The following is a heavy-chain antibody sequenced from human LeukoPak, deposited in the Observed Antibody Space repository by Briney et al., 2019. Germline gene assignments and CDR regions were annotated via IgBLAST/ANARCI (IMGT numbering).Heavy chain of an antibody. CDR2: IRPTDGAT. V-gene: IGHV1-2*02. Sequence: ASVKVSCKASGYIFTDLFFHWVRQAPGQGLEWMGWIRPTDGATKVAQKFQGRVTLTRDTSISTVYMEMSGLRFDDTAMYYCARGRYRYSYDYWGQGTLVTVSS. CDR3: ARGRYRYSYDY. CDR1: GYIFTDLF. J-gene: IGHJ4*02. D-gene: IGHD1-26*01.